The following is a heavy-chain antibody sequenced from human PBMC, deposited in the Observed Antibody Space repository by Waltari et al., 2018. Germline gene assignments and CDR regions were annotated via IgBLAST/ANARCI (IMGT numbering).Heavy chain of an antibody. J-gene: IGHJ5*02. CDR1: GGTFSSYT. CDR2: IIPILGIA. Sequence: QVQLVQSGAEVKKPGSSVKVSCKASGGTFSSYTISWVRQAPGQGLEWMGRIIPILGIANYAQKFQGRVTITADKSTSTAYMELSSLRSEDTAVYYCARDRLGYCSDGSCYWFDPWGQGTLVTVSS. CDR3: ARDRLGYCSDGSCYWFDP. D-gene: IGHD2-15*01. V-gene: IGHV1-69*08.